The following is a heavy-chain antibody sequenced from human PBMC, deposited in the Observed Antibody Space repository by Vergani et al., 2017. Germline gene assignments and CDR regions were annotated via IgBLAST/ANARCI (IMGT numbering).Heavy chain of an antibody. D-gene: IGHD3-9*01. CDR2: ISSSSSTI. V-gene: IGHV3-48*01. CDR3: SRAGGLRYFDWLVGGMDV. Sequence: EVQLVESGGGLVQPGGSLRLSCAASGFTFSSYSMNWVRQAPGKGLEWVSYISSSSSTIYYADSVKGRFTISRYNAKHSLYLQMNRLRAEDTAVYYCSRAGGLRYFDWLVGGMDVWGQXP. CDR1: GFTFSSYS. J-gene: IGHJ6*02.